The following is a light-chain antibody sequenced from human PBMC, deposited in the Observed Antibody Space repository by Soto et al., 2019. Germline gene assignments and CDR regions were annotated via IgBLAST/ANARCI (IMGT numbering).Light chain of an antibody. V-gene: IGKV1-5*03. Sequence: DIQMTQSPSTLSASVGDRSIITCRASESISNWLAWYQQKPWKSPKLLIYKSSSLKSGFPLRFSGSGSGTEFTLTINSLQPDDFATYYCQQYDTYWTFGQGTKVDIK. CDR3: QQYDTYWT. J-gene: IGKJ1*01. CDR2: KSS. CDR1: ESISNW.